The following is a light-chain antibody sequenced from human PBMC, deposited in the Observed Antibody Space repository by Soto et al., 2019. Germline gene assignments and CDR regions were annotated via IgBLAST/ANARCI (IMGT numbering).Light chain of an antibody. V-gene: IGLV2-14*01. CDR1: SGDFGGYIY. J-gene: IGLJ1*01. CDR2: EVT. Sequence: QSELNHPSYFYGSPVHSITISWAGSSGDFGGYIYVSWYQQHPGKAPKLMIYEVTKRPSGVSNRFSGSKSGNTASLNISGLQAEDEADYYCISYTGSSTSYVSGTGTKVTVL. CDR3: ISYTGSSTSYV.